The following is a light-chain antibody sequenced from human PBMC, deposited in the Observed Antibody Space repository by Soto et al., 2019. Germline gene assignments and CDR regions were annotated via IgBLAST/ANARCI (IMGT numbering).Light chain of an antibody. CDR2: DVS. CDR1: SSDVGGYNY. J-gene: IGLJ2*01. V-gene: IGLV2-14*01. CDR3: SSYTSSSTLDVV. Sequence: QSVLTQPASVSGSPGQSITISCSGTSSDVGGYNYVSWYQQHPGKAPKLMIYDVSNRPSGVSNRFSGSKSGNTATLTISGLQAEDDAGYYCSSYTSSSTLDVVFGGGTKLTVL.